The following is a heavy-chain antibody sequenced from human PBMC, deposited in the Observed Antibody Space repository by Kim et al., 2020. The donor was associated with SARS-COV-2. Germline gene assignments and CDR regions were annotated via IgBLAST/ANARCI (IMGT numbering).Heavy chain of an antibody. V-gene: IGHV4-39*07. CDR2: IYYSGST. CDR3: ARDLWIVRGGATTDWEGY. D-gene: IGHD1-26*01. Sequence: LSLTCTVSGGSISSSSYYWGWIRQPPGKGLEWIGSIYYSGSTYYNPSLKSRVTISVDTSKNQFSLKLSSVTAADTAVYYCARDLWIVRGGATTDWEGYWGQGHLVTVSS. J-gene: IGHJ4*02. CDR1: GGSISSSSYY.